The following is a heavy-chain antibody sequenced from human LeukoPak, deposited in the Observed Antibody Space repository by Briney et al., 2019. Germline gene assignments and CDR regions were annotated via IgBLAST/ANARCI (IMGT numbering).Heavy chain of an antibody. J-gene: IGHJ4*02. CDR3: ARLVYYGSGSYYYFDH. CDR2: IYYSGST. V-gene: IGHV4-59*01. Sequence: PSETLSLTCTVSGGSMSSYYWSWIRQPPGKGLEWIGYIYYSGSTNYNPSLKSRVTISVDTSKNQFSLKLSSVTVADTAVYYCARLVYYGSGSYYYFDHWGQGTLVTVSS. CDR1: GGSMSSYY. D-gene: IGHD3-10*01.